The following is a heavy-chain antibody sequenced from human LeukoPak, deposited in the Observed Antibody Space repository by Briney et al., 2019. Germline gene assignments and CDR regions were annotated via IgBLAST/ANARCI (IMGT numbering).Heavy chain of an antibody. J-gene: IGHJ5*02. V-gene: IGHV1-8*03. D-gene: IGHD1-14*01. CDR2: MNPNSGNT. CDR1: GYTFTSYD. CDR3: AREYKFDLTVRFDP. Sequence: ASVKVSCKASGYTFTSYDINWVRQATGQGLEWMGWMNPNSGNTGYAQKFQGRVTITRNTSISTAYMELSSLRSEDTAVYYCAREYKFDLTVRFDPWGQGTLVTVSS.